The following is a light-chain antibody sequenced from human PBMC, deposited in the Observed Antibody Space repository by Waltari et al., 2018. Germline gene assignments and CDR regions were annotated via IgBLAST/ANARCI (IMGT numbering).Light chain of an antibody. CDR1: QDISNY. CDR2: DAS. J-gene: IGKJ4*01. Sequence: DIQMTQSPSSLSASEGYIVTITCQASQDISNYLNWYQQKPGKAPKLLIYDASNLETGVPSRFSGSGSGTDFTFTISSLQPEDIATYYCQQYDNLPLTFGGGTKVEIK. CDR3: QQYDNLPLT. V-gene: IGKV1-33*01.